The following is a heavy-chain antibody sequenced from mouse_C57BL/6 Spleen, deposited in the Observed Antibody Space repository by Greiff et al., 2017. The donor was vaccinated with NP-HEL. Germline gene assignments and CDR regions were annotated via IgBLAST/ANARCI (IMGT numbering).Heavy chain of an antibody. Sequence: QVQLQQPGTELVKPGASVKLSCKASGYTFTSYWMHWVKQRPGQGLEWIGNINPSNGGTNYNEKFKSKATLTVDKSSSTAYMQLSSLTSEDSAVYYCARSGTAQATRAWFAYWGQGTLVTVSA. CDR1: GYTFTSYW. J-gene: IGHJ3*01. CDR2: INPSNGGT. V-gene: IGHV1-53*01. CDR3: ARSGTAQATRAWFAY. D-gene: IGHD3-2*02.